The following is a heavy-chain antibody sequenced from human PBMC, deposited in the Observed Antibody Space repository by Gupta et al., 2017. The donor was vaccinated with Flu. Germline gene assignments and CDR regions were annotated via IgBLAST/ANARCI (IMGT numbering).Heavy chain of an antibody. CDR1: GFPFNDY. V-gene: IGHV3-64*01. D-gene: IGHD2-2*01. Sequence: EVQLVESGGGLVKPGGSLRLCCAASGFPFNDYRHWGREAPGKGLEYVSSISGNGAKTYYANSVKGRFTISRDNSKNTLYLQMGSPRAEDTAVYYCVRQYCSSTTCYTGAFDIWGQGITVTVSS. J-gene: IGHJ3*02. CDR3: VRQYCSSTTCYTGAFDI. CDR2: ISGNGAKT.